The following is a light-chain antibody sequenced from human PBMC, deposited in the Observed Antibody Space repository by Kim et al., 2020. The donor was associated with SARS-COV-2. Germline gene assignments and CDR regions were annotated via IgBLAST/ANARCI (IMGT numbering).Light chain of an antibody. Sequence: SVSPGHTVSITCSGDELGDKYAFWYQQKPGQSPGVVIYQNTKRPSGIPERFSGSNSGNTATLTISGTQAMDEADYYCQAWAGFTAVFGGGTQLTVL. CDR3: QAWAGFTAV. J-gene: IGLJ3*02. CDR2: QNT. V-gene: IGLV3-1*01. CDR1: ELGDKY.